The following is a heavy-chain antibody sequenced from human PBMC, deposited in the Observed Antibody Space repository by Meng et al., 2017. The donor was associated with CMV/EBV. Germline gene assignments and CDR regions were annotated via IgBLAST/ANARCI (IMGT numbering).Heavy chain of an antibody. CDR2: IYYSGST. CDR3: ARVGRTSCYDY. J-gene: IGHJ4*02. Sequence: VHSQGPGPGLLKPSQTLSLTCTVSGGSISSGDYYWSWIRQPPGKGLEWIGYIYYSGSTYYNPSLKSRVTISVDTSKNQFSLKLSSVTAADTAVYYCARVGRTSCYDYWGQGTLVTVSS. V-gene: IGHV4-30-4*08. D-gene: IGHD2-2*01. CDR1: GGSISSGDYY.